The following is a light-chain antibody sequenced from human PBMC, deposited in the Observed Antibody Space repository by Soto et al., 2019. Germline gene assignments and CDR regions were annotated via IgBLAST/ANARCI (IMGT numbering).Light chain of an antibody. V-gene: IGKV1-5*01. CDR1: QSISSW. Sequence: DIQMTQSPSTLSASVGDRFTITCRASQSISSWLAWYQQKPGRAPKLLIYDASSLDSGVPSRFSGSGSGTEFSLTISGLQPDDFATYYCQQYDTNWGNFSQGTKV. J-gene: IGKJ1*01. CDR2: DAS. CDR3: QQYDTNWGN.